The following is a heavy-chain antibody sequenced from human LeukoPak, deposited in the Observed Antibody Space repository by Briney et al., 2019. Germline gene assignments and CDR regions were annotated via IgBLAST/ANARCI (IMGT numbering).Heavy chain of an antibody. CDR2: IKRKTDGGTT. Sequence: PGGSLRLSCAASGFTFSDAWMNWVRQAPGKGLEWVGRIKRKTDGGTTDYAAPVKGRFTISRDDSKNTLCLQMNRLKTEDTAVYYCTTGNWGPYWGQGTLVTVSS. CDR3: TTGNWGPY. CDR1: GFTFSDAW. V-gene: IGHV3-15*07. J-gene: IGHJ4*02. D-gene: IGHD7-27*01.